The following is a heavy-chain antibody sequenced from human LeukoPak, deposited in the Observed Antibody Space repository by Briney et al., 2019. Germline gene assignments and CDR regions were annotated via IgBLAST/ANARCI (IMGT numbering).Heavy chain of an antibody. J-gene: IGHJ6*02. D-gene: IGHD3-3*01. CDR1: GFTFSSYS. Sequence: PGGSLRLSCAASGFTFSSYSMNWVRQAPGKGLEWVSSISSSSSYIYYADSVKGRFTISRDNAKNSLYLQMNSLRAEDTAVYYCARELDVLRFLEWLREYYYYGMDVWGQGTTVTVSS. CDR3: ARELDVLRFLEWLREYYYYGMDV. V-gene: IGHV3-21*01. CDR2: ISSSSSYI.